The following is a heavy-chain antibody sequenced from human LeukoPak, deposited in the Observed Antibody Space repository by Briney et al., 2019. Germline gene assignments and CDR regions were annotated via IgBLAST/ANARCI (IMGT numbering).Heavy chain of an antibody. CDR2: ITFRGDGT. Sequence: GGSLRLSCEASVFTFTSYAMHWVPDAPGKGLEWVSSITFRGDGTLYTDALSGRFTISRDNGRQEVSLQMKNLRRGDSALYYCAKGTDTSGRQNFDIWGQGTLVIVSS. V-gene: IGHV3-23*01. CDR1: VFTFTSYA. CDR3: AKGTDTSGRQNFDI. J-gene: IGHJ1*01. D-gene: IGHD3-9*01.